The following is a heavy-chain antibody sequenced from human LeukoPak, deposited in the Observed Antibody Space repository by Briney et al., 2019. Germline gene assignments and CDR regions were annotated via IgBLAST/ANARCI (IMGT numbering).Heavy chain of an antibody. V-gene: IGHV4-4*07. CDR1: GGSISSYY. CDR2: IYTSGST. CDR3: AREVYDFWSGYPPLDYYYMDV. J-gene: IGHJ6*03. D-gene: IGHD3-3*01. Sequence: SETLSLTCTVSGGSISSYYWSWIRQPAGKGLEWIGRIYTSGSTNYNPSLKSRVTMSVDTSKNQFSLKLSSVTAADTAVYYCAREVYDFWSGYPPLDYYYMDVWGKGTTVTVSS.